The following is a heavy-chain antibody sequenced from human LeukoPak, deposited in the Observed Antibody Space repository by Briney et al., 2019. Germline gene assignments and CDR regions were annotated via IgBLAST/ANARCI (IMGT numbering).Heavy chain of an antibody. CDR1: GGSISSGSYY. CDR2: IYTSGST. CDR3: ATEELAGTTSLDY. D-gene: IGHD2-2*01. V-gene: IGHV4-61*02. J-gene: IGHJ4*02. Sequence: PSETLSLTCTGSGGSISSGSYYWSWIRQPAGKGLEWIGRIYTSGSTNYNPSLKSRVTISVDTSKNQFSLKLSSVTAADTAVFYCATEELAGTTSLDYWGQGTLVTVSS.